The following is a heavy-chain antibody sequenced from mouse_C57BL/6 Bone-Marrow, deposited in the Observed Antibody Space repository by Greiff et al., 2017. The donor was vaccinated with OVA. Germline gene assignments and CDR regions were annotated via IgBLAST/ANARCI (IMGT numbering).Heavy chain of an antibody. CDR1: GYTFTSYW. V-gene: IGHV1-56*01. CDR2: IFPGSGST. Sequence: QVQLQQSGPELVRPGASVKISCKAPGYTFTSYWMQWVRQRPGQGLEWIGEIFPGSGSTYYNEQFKGKAQLTVDTSSSTAYMQLSSMTSEDSAVYFCARSGYGLFAYWGQGTLVTVSA. CDR3: ARSGYGLFAY. J-gene: IGHJ3*01. D-gene: IGHD2-10*02.